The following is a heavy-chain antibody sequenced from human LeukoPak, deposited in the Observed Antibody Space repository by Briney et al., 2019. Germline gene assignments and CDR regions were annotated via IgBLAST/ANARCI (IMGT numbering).Heavy chain of an antibody. V-gene: IGHV3-23*01. D-gene: IGHD3-16*01. Sequence: GGSLRLSCAASGFTFSSNAMSWVRQAPGKGLEWVSAISGSGGSTYYADSVKGRFTISRDNSKNTLYLQMNSLRAEDTAVYYCAKDVGLTARPYYFDYWGQGTLVTVSS. CDR2: ISGSGGST. CDR1: GFTFSSNA. CDR3: AKDVGLTARPYYFDY. J-gene: IGHJ4*02.